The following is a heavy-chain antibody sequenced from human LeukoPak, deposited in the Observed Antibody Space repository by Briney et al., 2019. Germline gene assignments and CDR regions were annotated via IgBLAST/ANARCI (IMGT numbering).Heavy chain of an antibody. CDR2: IIPILGIA. V-gene: IGHV1-69*04. Sequence: SVNVSYKASGGTFTSYAISWVRQAPGQGLEWMGRIIPILGIANYAQKFQGRVTITADKSTSTAYMELSSLRSEDTAVYYCARDLDWNGNAFDMWGEGTMVTVSS. D-gene: IGHD1-1*01. CDR3: ARDLDWNGNAFDM. J-gene: IGHJ3*02. CDR1: GGTFTSYA.